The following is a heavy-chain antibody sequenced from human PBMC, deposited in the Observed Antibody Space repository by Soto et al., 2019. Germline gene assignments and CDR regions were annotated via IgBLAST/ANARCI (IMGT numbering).Heavy chain of an antibody. J-gene: IGHJ5*02. V-gene: IGHV4-31*03. CDR1: GGSINTGGYY. CDR2: IFYTGTA. CDR3: ARRLDDTPETFFTWFDP. Sequence: QVQLQESGPGLVKPSQTLSLTCTVSGGSINTGGYYWVWIRHLPGEGLEWIGHIFYTGTAYYNPCFRSRVTVSIDTYANQFYLDMYSVTAADTAMYYCARRLDDTPETFFTWFDPWGQGILVTVSS. D-gene: IGHD2-15*01.